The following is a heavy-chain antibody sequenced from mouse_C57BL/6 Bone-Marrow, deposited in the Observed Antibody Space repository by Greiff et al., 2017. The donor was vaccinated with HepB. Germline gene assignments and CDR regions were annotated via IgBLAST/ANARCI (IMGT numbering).Heavy chain of an antibody. CDR2: IYPGNSDT. CDR1: GYTFTSYW. CDR3: TIYYSNYFDY. V-gene: IGHV1-5*01. J-gene: IGHJ2*01. D-gene: IGHD2-5*01. Sequence: EVQLQQSGTVLARPGASVKMSCKTSGYTFTSYWMHWVKQRPGQGLEWIGAIYPGNSDTSYNQKFKGKANLTAVTSASTAYMELSSLTNEDSAVYDCTIYYSNYFDYWGQGTTLTVSS.